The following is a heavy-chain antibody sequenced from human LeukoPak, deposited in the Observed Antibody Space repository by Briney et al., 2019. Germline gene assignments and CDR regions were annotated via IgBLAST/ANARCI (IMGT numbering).Heavy chain of an antibody. D-gene: IGHD6-13*01. Sequence: PSDTLSLTCTVSGGSISSYYWSWIRQPAGKGLEWIGRIYTSGSTNYNPSLKSRVTMSVDTSKNQFSLKLSSVTAADTAVYYCARAGNPYTGYSSSWYYYYMDVWGKGTTVTVSS. CDR1: GGSISSYY. V-gene: IGHV4-4*07. CDR3: ARAGNPYTGYSSSWYYYYMDV. J-gene: IGHJ6*03. CDR2: IYTSGST.